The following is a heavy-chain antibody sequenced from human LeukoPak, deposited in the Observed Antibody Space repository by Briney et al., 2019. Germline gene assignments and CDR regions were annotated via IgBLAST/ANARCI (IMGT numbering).Heavy chain of an antibody. CDR1: GFTVSSNY. V-gene: IGHV3-53*01. D-gene: IGHD6-13*01. J-gene: IGHJ4*02. CDR3: AREVISMTRIAAAGTGY. Sequence: GGSLRLSCAASGFTVSSNYMSWVRQAPGKGLEWVSVIYSGGSTYYADSVKGRFTISRDSSKNTLYLQMNSLRAEDTAVYYCAREVISMTRIAAAGTGYWGQGTLVTVSS. CDR2: IYSGGST.